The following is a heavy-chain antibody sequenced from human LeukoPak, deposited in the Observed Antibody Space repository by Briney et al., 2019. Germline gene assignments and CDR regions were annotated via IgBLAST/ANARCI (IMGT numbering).Heavy chain of an antibody. D-gene: IGHD2-8*02. CDR2: INQDGTDK. V-gene: IGHV3-7*03. J-gene: IGHJ4*02. CDR1: GYTFTTYW. Sequence: GGSLRLSCAASGYTFTTYWMSWIRQAPGKGLEWVANINQDGTDKYYVDSVKGRFTFSRDNTQNSLYLQMSSLRVEDTAVYYCVTYSTGLYKGLEFWGQGTQVTVSS. CDR3: VTYSTGLYKGLEF.